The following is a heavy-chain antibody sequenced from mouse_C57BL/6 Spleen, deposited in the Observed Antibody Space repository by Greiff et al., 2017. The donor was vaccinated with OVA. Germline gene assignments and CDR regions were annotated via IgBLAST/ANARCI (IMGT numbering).Heavy chain of an antibody. CDR1: GYTFTSYG. CDR2: IYPRSGNT. CDR3: AREKDGHAWFAY. D-gene: IGHD2-2*01. J-gene: IGHJ3*01. V-gene: IGHV1-81*01. Sequence: VKLMESGAELARPGASVKLSCKASGYTFTSYGISWVKQRTGQGLEWIGEIYPRSGNTYYNEKFKGKATLTADKSSSTAYMELRSLTSEDSAVYFCAREKDGHAWFAYGGQGTLVTVSA.